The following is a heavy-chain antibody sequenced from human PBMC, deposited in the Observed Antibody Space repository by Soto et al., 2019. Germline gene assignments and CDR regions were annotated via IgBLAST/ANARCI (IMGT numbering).Heavy chain of an antibody. CDR3: ARTACRDGYNSGGYFDY. V-gene: IGHV2-70*01. J-gene: IGHJ4*01. CDR1: GFSLSTSGMC. Sequence: SGPTLVNPTQTLTLTCTFSGFSLSTSGMCVSWIRQPPGRALEWLALIDWDDDKYYSTYLKTRLTISKDTSKNQVFLTMTNMDPVDTATYYCARTACRDGYNSGGYFDYWGHGTLVTVSS. CDR2: IDWDDDK. D-gene: IGHD5-12*01.